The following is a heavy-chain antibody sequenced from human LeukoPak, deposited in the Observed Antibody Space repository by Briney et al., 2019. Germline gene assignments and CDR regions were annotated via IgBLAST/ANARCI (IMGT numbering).Heavy chain of an antibody. CDR3: AKPTPLLSAAMAGSEY. J-gene: IGHJ4*02. D-gene: IGHD2-2*01. V-gene: IGHV3-30*18. Sequence: PGGSLRLSCAASGFTFSNYGMHWVRLAPGKGLEWVAIISYDGSNKNHADSVKGRFSISRDNSKNTLYLQMNSLRAEDTAVYYCAKPTPLLSAAMAGSEYWGRGTLVTVTS. CDR2: ISYDGSNK. CDR1: GFTFSNYG.